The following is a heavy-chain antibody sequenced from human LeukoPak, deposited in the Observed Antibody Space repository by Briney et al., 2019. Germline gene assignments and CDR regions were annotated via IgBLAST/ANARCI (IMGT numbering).Heavy chain of an antibody. J-gene: IGHJ6*02. V-gene: IGHV4-59*01. CDR3: ARAASKGGMDV. CDR1: GGSIGSYR. D-gene: IGHD5/OR15-5a*01. CDR2: VHYTWNT. Sequence: PSETLSLTCSVSGGSIGSYRWSWIRQPPGKGLERIGHVHYTWNTKYNPSLTGRVSISLDRSKNQFSLSLSSLTAADTAVYYCARAASKGGMDVWGLGTTVIVSS.